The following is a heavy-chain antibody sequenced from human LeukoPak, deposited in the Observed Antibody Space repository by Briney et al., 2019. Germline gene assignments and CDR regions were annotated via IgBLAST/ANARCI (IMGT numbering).Heavy chain of an antibody. CDR1: GGSFSGYY. J-gene: IGHJ4*02. Sequence: SETLSLTCAVYGGSFSGYYWSWIRQPAGKGLEWIGRIYTSGSTNYNPSLKSRVTMSVDTSKNQFSLKLSSVTAADTAVYYCARVIAVAGTYYFDYWGQGTLVTVSS. D-gene: IGHD6-19*01. CDR2: IYTSGST. CDR3: ARVIAVAGTYYFDY. V-gene: IGHV4-59*10.